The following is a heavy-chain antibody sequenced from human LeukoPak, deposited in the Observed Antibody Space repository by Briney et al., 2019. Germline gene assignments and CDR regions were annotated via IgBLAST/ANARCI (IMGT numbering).Heavy chain of an antibody. CDR1: GFTFSSYA. CDR3: AKGFDETGY. Sequence: GGSLRLSCAASGFTFSSYAMHWVRQAPGKGLEWVAVISYDGSNKYYADSVKGRFTISRDNSKNTLYLQMSNLRAEDTAVYYCAKGFDETGYWGQGTLVIVSS. CDR2: ISYDGSNK. V-gene: IGHV3-30*04. J-gene: IGHJ4*02. D-gene: IGHD3-9*01.